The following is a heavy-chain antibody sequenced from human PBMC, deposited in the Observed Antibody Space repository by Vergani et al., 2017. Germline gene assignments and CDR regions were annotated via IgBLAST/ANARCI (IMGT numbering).Heavy chain of an antibody. D-gene: IGHD3-3*01. V-gene: IGHV1-69*02. CDR1: GGTFSSYT. J-gene: IGHJ4*02. CDR2: IIPILGIA. CDR3: ARSSTDYDFWSGYYIDY. Sequence: QVQLVQSGAEVKKPGSSVKVSCKASGGTFSSYTISWVRQAPGQGLEWMGRIIPILGIANYAQKFQGRVTITADKSTSTAYMELSSLRSEDTAVYYCARSSTDYDFWSGYYIDYWGQGTLVTVSS.